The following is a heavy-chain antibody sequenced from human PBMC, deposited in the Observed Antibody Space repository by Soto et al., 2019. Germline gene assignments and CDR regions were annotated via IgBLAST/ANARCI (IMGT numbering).Heavy chain of an antibody. CDR2: INPNSGGT. Sequence: GASVKVSCKASGYTFTCYYMHRVRQSPLQGLEWMGWINPNSGGTNYAQKFQGRVTMTRDTSISTAYMELSRLRSDDTAVYYCARDRFGGYSSGWYDYWGQGTLVTVSS. V-gene: IGHV1-2*02. J-gene: IGHJ4*02. CDR1: GYTFTCYY. CDR3: ARDRFGGYSSGWYDY. D-gene: IGHD6-19*01.